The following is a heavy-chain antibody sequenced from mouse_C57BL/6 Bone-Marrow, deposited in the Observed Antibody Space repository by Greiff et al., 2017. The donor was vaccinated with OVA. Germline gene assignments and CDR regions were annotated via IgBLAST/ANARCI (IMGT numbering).Heavy chain of an antibody. J-gene: IGHJ2*01. CDR2: IDPSDSYT. Sequence: QVQLQQPGAELVKPGASVKLSCKASGYTFTSYWMQWVKQRPGQGLEWIGEIDPSDSYTNYNQKFKGKATLTVDTSSSTAYMQLSSLTSEDSAVYYCARDSSGYVGYWGQGTTRTVSS. V-gene: IGHV1-50*01. D-gene: IGHD3-2*02. CDR1: GYTFTSYW. CDR3: ARDSSGYVGY.